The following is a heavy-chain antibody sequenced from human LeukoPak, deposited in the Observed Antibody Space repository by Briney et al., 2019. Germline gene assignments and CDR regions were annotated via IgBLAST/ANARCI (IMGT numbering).Heavy chain of an antibody. CDR1: GGSISSYY. Sequence: SETLSLTCTVSGGSISSYYWSWIRQPAGKGLEWIGRIYTSGSTNYNPSLKSRVTISVDTSKNQFSLKLSSVTAADTAVYYCARVVSSSWEYYYYMDVWGKGTTVTISS. J-gene: IGHJ6*03. V-gene: IGHV4-4*07. CDR3: ARVVSSSWEYYYYMDV. CDR2: IYTSGST. D-gene: IGHD6-13*01.